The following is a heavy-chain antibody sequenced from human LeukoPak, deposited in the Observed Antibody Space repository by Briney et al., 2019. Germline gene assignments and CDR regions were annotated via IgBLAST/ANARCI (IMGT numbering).Heavy chain of an antibody. CDR3: AKDLQPYSSSFGPNAFDI. Sequence: GRSLRLSCAASGFTFDDYAMHWVRQAPGKGLEWVSGISRNSSSIGYADSVKGRFTISRDNAKNSLYLQMNSLRAEDTALYYCAKDLQPYSSSFGPNAFDIWGQGTMVTVSS. CDR1: GFTFDDYA. CDR2: ISRNSSSI. J-gene: IGHJ3*02. D-gene: IGHD6-6*01. V-gene: IGHV3-9*01.